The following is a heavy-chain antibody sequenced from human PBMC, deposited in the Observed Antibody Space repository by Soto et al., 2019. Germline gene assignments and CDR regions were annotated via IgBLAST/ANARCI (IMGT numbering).Heavy chain of an antibody. CDR1: GFTFSSYW. D-gene: IGHD3-22*01. V-gene: IGHV3-74*01. CDR2: INSDGSRV. J-gene: IGHJ4*02. Sequence: EVQLVESGGDFVQPGGSLRLSCAASGFTFSSYWMHWVRQVPGKGLVWVSRINSDGSRVNYADSVKGRFAISRDNAKNTLYLHVNSLTVEGTAVYSCARGGSGAYYQDYWGRGTLVTVSS. CDR3: ARGGSGAYYQDY.